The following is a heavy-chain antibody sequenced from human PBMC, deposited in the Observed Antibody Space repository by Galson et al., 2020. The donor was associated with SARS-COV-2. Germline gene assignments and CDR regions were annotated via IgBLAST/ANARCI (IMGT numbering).Heavy chain of an antibody. CDR3: ARVGILTGYFVRGNWFDP. Sequence: GESLKISCKGSGYSFTSYWIGWVRQMPGKGLEWMGIIYPGDSDTRYSPSFQGQVTISADKSISTAYLQWSSLKASDTAMYYCARVGILTGYFVRGNWFDPWGQGTLVTVSS. J-gene: IGHJ5*02. CDR2: IYPGDSDT. CDR1: GYSFTSYW. D-gene: IGHD3-9*01. V-gene: IGHV5-51*01.